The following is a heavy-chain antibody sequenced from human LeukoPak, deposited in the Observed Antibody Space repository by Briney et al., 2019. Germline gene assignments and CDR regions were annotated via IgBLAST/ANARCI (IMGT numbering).Heavy chain of an antibody. V-gene: IGHV3-74*01. CDR2: INSDGSST. D-gene: IGHD4-17*01. Sequence: QPGGSLRLSCAASGFTFSNYWMHWVRQAPGKRLVWVSRINSDGSSTTSADSVKGRFNISRDNAKTTLYLQMNSLRAEDTAVYYCAKGGATVIDYWGQGTLVTVSS. CDR3: AKGGATVIDY. CDR1: GFTFSNYW. J-gene: IGHJ4*02.